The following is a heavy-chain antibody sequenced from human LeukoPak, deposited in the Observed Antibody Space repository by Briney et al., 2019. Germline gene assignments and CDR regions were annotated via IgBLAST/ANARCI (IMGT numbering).Heavy chain of an antibody. Sequence: EASVQVSCKASGYTFTSYGISWVRQAPGQGLEWMGWISGYGNTKYTQKFQGRLTMTTDTYTNTVNMELRGLRSDDAAVYYCARGGEWNYAFDLWGQGTVVTVSA. CDR3: ARGGEWNYAFDL. V-gene: IGHV1-18*01. J-gene: IGHJ3*01. D-gene: IGHD1-7*01. CDR1: GYTFTSYG. CDR2: ISGYGNT.